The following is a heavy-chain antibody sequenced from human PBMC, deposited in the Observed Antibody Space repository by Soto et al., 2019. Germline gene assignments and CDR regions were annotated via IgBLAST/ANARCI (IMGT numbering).Heavy chain of an antibody. CDR1: GYTFTSYA. CDR2: INAGNGNT. CDR3: ARVYCTNGECYTSHFDY. Sequence: ASVKVSCKASGYTFTSYAMHWVRQAPGQRLEWMGWINAGNGNTKYSQKFQGRVTTTRDTSASTAYMELSSLRSEDTGVYYCARVYCTNGECYTSHFDYWGQGTLVTVS. D-gene: IGHD2-8*01. V-gene: IGHV1-3*01. J-gene: IGHJ4*02.